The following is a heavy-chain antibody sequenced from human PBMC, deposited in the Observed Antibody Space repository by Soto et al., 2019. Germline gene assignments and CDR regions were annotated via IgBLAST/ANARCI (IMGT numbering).Heavy chain of an antibody. D-gene: IGHD2-2*02. CDR2: IYYSGST. J-gene: IGHJ5*02. CDR1: GGSVRSGSYY. Sequence: PSETLSLTCTVSGGSVRSGSYYWSWIRQPPGKGLEWIGYIYYSGSTNYNPSLKSRVTISVDTSKNQFSLKLSSVTAADTAVYYCARGGHPESWDIVLVPAAIPWFDPWGQGTLVTVSS. V-gene: IGHV4-61*01. CDR3: ARGGHPESWDIVLVPAAIPWFDP.